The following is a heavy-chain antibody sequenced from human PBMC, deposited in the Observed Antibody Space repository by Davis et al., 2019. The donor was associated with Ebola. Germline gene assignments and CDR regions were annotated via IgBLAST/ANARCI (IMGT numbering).Heavy chain of an antibody. D-gene: IGHD6-19*01. CDR3: AAAGRIAVAGLFDY. V-gene: IGHV1-58*01. Sequence: SVKVSCKASGFTFTSSAVQWVRQARGQRLEWIGWIVVGSGNTNYAQKFQERVTITRDMSTSTAYMELSSLRSEDTAVYYCAAAGRIAVAGLFDYWGQGTLVTVSS. CDR1: GFTFTSSA. CDR2: IVVGSGNT. J-gene: IGHJ4*02.